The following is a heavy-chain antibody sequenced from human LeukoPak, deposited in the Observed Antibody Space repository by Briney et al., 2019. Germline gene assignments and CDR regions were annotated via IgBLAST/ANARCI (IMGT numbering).Heavy chain of an antibody. J-gene: IGHJ4*02. CDR3: ARDPSYCGGDCSQRDFEDY. Sequence: SGGSLRLSCAASGFTFSSYSMNWVRQAPGKGLEWVSSISSSSSYIYYADSVKGRFTISRDNAKNSLYLQMNSLRAEDTAVYYCARDPSYCGGDCSQRDFEDYWGQGTLVTVSS. V-gene: IGHV3-21*01. D-gene: IGHD2-21*02. CDR1: GFTFSSYS. CDR2: ISSSSSYI.